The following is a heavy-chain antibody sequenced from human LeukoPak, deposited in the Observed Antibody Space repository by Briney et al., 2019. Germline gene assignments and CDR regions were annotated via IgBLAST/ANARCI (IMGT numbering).Heavy chain of an antibody. J-gene: IGHJ6*02. Sequence: PSETLSLTCTVSGGSISSYYWSWIRQPPGKGLEWIGYIYYSGSTNYNPSLKSRVTISVDTSKNQFSLKLSSVTAADTAVYYCARGAWEVVVPAASPSMDVWGQGTTVTVSS. D-gene: IGHD2-2*01. CDR1: GGSISSYY. CDR2: IYYSGST. CDR3: ARGAWEVVVPAASPSMDV. V-gene: IGHV4-59*01.